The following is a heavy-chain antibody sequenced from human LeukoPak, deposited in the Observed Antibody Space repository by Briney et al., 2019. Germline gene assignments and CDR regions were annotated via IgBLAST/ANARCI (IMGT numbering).Heavy chain of an antibody. CDR3: ARGLVAARTAIGVDY. D-gene: IGHD6-6*01. CDR1: GGSISSGSYY. J-gene: IGHJ4*02. CDR2: IYTSGST. V-gene: IGHV4-61*02. Sequence: PSETLSLTCTVSGGSISSGSYYWSWIRQPAGKGLEWIGRIYTSGSTNYNPSLKSRVTISVDTSKNQFSLKLSSVTAADTAAYYCARGLVAARTAIGVDYWGQGTLVTVSS.